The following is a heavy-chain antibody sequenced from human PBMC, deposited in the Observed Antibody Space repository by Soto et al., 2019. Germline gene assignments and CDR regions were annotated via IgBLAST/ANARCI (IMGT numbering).Heavy chain of an antibody. Sequence: SVKVSCKASGGTFSSYAISLVRQAPGQGLEWMGGIIPIFGTANYAQKFQGRVTITADESTSTAYMELSSLRSEDTAVYYCASAPGGYYYDSSGYYYAFDIWGQGTMVTVSS. CDR1: GGTFSSYA. V-gene: IGHV1-69*13. J-gene: IGHJ3*02. CDR3: ASAPGGYYYDSSGYYYAFDI. CDR2: IIPIFGTA. D-gene: IGHD3-22*01.